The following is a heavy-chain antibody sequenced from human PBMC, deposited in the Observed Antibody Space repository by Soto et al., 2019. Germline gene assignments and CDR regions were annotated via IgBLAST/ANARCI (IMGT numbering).Heavy chain of an antibody. CDR1: GFTFSSYA. CDR3: AQDLVVVPAAILHFSCYYMDV. D-gene: IGHD2-2*02. J-gene: IGHJ6*03. Sequence: EVQLLESGGGLVQHGGSLRLSCAASGFTFSSYAMSWLRQAPGKGLEWVSAISGSGCRTYYEDSVKGRVTITRDNSNNTRYLQINSRSADDTAVYYCAQDLVVVPAAILHFSCYYMDVWGKGTTVTFAS. V-gene: IGHV3-23*01. CDR2: ISGSGCRT.